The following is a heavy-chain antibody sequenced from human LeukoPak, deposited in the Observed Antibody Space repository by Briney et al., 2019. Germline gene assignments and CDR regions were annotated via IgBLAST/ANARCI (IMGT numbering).Heavy chain of an antibody. V-gene: IGHV3-30-3*01. J-gene: IGHJ3*02. D-gene: IGHD3-3*01. CDR1: GFTFSSYA. CDR3: ARGDDGYDFGVNAFDI. CDR2: ISYDGSNK. Sequence: GGSLRLSRAASGFTFSSYAMHWVRQAPGKGLEWVAVISYDGSNKYYADSVKGRFTISRDNSKNTLYLQMNSLRAEDTAVYYCARGDDGYDFGVNAFDIWGQGTMVTVSS.